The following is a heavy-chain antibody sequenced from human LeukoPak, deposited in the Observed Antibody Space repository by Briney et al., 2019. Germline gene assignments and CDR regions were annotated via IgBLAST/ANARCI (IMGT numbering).Heavy chain of an antibody. J-gene: IGHJ3*02. D-gene: IGHD5-18*01. V-gene: IGHV5-51*01. CDR1: GYSFTSYW. CDR2: IHPGDSDT. CDR3: ARPRGYSYGYGAFDI. Sequence: GESLEISCKGSGYSFTSYWIGWVRQRPGKGLEWMGIIHPGDSDTRYSPSFQGQVTISADKSITDASLQWSSLKASYTAMYYCARPRGYSYGYGAFDIWGQGTMVTVSS.